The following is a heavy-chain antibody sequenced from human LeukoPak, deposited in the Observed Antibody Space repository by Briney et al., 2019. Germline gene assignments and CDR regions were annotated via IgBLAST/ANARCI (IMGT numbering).Heavy chain of an antibody. V-gene: IGHV4-4*07. CDR2: FYTGGST. J-gene: IGHJ6*02. CDR3: ARDALDSSGWFYHGMDV. D-gene: IGHD6-19*01. Sequence: SETLSLTCTVSGGSISSYYWNWLRQSAGRGLEWVGRFYTGGSTNYNPSLKSRVTMSVDTSKNQFSLKLTSVIAADTAVYYCARDALDSSGWFYHGMDVWGQGTTVTVSS. CDR1: GGSISSYY.